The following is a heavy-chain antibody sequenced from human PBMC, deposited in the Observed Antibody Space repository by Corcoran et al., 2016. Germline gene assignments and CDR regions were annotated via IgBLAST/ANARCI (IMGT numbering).Heavy chain of an antibody. CDR2: IDWDDDK. D-gene: IGHD2-15*01. J-gene: IGHJ6*02. Sequence: QVTLKESGPALVKPTQTLTLTCTFSGFSLSTTAMRVSWIRQPPGKALEWLARIDWDDDKFYSPSLRSRLTISKDTSKNLVVLTMTNMDPLDTATYYCARISGYVMDVWGQGTTVTVSS. CDR1: GFSLSTTAMR. V-gene: IGHV2-70*04. CDR3: ARISGYVMDV.